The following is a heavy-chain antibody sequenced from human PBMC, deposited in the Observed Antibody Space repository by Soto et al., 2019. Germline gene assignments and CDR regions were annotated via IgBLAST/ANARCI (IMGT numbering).Heavy chain of an antibody. CDR1: GFTFSSYG. D-gene: IGHD3-3*01. CDR3: AKDRPLRITIFSPGMDV. V-gene: IGHV3-30*18. Sequence: GGSLRLSCAASGFTFSSYGMHWVRQDPGKGLEWVAVISYDGSNKYYADSVKGRFTISRDNSKNTLYLQMNSLRAEDTAVYYCAKDRPLRITIFSPGMDVWGQGTTVTVSS. CDR2: ISYDGSNK. J-gene: IGHJ6*02.